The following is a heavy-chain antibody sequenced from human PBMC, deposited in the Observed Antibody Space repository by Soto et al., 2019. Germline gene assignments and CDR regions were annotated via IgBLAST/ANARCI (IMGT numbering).Heavy chain of an antibody. D-gene: IGHD3-22*01. CDR3: XRGWRDSSGSXXXXXDY. Sequence: QVQLVQSGAEVKKSGSSVKVSCEASGGPFSTFAINWLRQAPGQGLEWMGGIMPVFDSPKYAQKFQGRVTITADGPTRTSXXXXXSLTSEDXXXXXXXRGWRDSSGSXXXXXDYWGPG. CDR1: GGPFSTFA. CDR2: IMPVFDSP. J-gene: IGHJ4*02. V-gene: IGHV1-69*01.